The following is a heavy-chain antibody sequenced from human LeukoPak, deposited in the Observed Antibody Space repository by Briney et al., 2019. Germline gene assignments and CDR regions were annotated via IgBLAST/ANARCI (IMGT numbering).Heavy chain of an antibody. Sequence: PSETLSLTCSVSGGSISSYFWSWIRQPAGKGLEWIGRIYASGSANYNRSLKSRVTMSVDTSKNQFSLRLSSVTAADTAVYYCARDLRASYYYYYMDVWGRGTPVTVSS. CDR1: GGSISSYF. D-gene: IGHD5/OR15-5a*01. CDR2: IYASGSA. CDR3: ARDLRASYYYYYMDV. V-gene: IGHV4-4*07. J-gene: IGHJ6*03.